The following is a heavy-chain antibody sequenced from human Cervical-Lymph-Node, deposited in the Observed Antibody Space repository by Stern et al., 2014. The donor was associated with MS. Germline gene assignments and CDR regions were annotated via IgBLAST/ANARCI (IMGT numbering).Heavy chain of an antibody. Sequence: SGPTLVKPTQTLTLTCTFSGFSLSTSGVGVGWIRQPPGKALEXLALIYWDDDKRYSPSLKSRLTITKDTSKNQVVLTMTNMDPVDTATYYCAHSVDTAMDNWFDPWGQGTLVTVSS. D-gene: IGHD5-18*01. J-gene: IGHJ5*02. CDR2: IYWDDDK. CDR3: AHSVDTAMDNWFDP. V-gene: IGHV2-5*02. CDR1: GFSLSTSGVG.